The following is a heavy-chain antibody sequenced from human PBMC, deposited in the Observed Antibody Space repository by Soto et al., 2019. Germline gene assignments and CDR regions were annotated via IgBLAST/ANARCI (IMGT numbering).Heavy chain of an antibody. D-gene: IGHD3-22*01. CDR2: IYYSGST. CDR3: AIMAYDSSGYYSWFDP. Sequence: PSEILSLTCTVSGGSISSYYWSWIRQPPGKGLEWIGYIYYSGSTNYNPSLKSRVTISVDTSKNQFSLKLSSVTAADTAVYYCAIMAYDSSGYYSWFDPWGQGTLVTVSS. CDR1: GGSISSYY. V-gene: IGHV4-59*01. J-gene: IGHJ5*02.